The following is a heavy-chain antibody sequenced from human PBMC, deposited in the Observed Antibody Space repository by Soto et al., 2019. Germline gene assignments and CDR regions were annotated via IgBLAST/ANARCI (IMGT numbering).Heavy chain of an antibody. CDR2: IYHSGST. J-gene: IGHJ5*02. Sequence: SETLSLTCAVSGYSISSGYYWGWIRQTPGKGLEWIASIYHSGSTYYNPSLKSRVTISVDTSKNQFSLKLTSVTAADTAVYYCARGAATVTPGWFDPWGQGIMVTVSS. D-gene: IGHD4-17*01. CDR1: GYSISSGYY. CDR3: ARGAATVTPGWFDP. V-gene: IGHV4-38-2*01.